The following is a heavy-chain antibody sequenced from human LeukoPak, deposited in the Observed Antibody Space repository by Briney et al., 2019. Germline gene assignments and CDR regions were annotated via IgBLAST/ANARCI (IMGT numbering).Heavy chain of an antibody. CDR3: ASNYYHSSGYYYLGY. Sequence: GSLRLSCAASGFTFSSYAMSWVRQPPGKGLEWIGEIYHSGSTNYNPSLKSRVTISVDKSKNQFSLKLSSVTAADTAVYYCASNYYHSSGYYYLGYWGQGTLVTVSS. D-gene: IGHD3-22*01. J-gene: IGHJ4*02. CDR1: GFTFSSYAM. CDR2: IYHSGST. V-gene: IGHV4-4*02.